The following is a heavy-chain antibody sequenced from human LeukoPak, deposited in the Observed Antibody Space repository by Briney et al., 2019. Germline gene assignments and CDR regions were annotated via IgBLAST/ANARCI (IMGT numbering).Heavy chain of an antibody. J-gene: IGHJ5*02. CDR3: ARDIGLRKAAPPGWFDP. Sequence: PGGSLRLSCAASGFTFSSYWMSWVRQAPGKGREGVASIKQDGSEKYCVDSVKGRFTISRDNANNSLYLQMNSLRADDTAVYYCARDIGLRKAAPPGWFDPWGQGALVTVSS. V-gene: IGHV3-7*01. CDR2: IKQDGSEK. CDR1: GFTFSSYW. D-gene: IGHD6-6*01.